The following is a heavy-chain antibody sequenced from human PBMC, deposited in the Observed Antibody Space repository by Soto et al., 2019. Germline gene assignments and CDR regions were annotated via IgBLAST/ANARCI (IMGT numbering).Heavy chain of an antibody. J-gene: IGHJ4*02. CDR3: ARDLPLAYCGGDCDYYFDY. CDR1: GFTFSIYW. CDR2: IKQDGSEK. D-gene: IGHD2-21*02. V-gene: IGHV3-7*03. Sequence: GGSLRLSCAASGFTFSIYWMSWVRHAPGKGLEWVANIKQDGSEKYYVDSVKGRFTISRDNAKNSLYLQMNSLRAEDTAVYYCARDLPLAYCGGDCDYYFDYWGQGTLVTVSS.